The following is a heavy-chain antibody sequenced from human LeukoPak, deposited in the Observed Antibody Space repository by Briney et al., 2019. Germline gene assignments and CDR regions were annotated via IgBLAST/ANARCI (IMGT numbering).Heavy chain of an antibody. CDR1: GYTFTGYH. D-gene: IGHD4-17*01. Sequence: EASVRVSCKASGYTFTGYHMHWVRQAPGQGLEWVGWINPNSGGTNYAQKFQGRVTMTRDTSITTAYMELSSLRSDDTAVFYCARGDYGDYHDAFDVWGQGAVVTVSS. CDR2: INPNSGGT. J-gene: IGHJ3*01. V-gene: IGHV1-2*02. CDR3: ARGDYGDYHDAFDV.